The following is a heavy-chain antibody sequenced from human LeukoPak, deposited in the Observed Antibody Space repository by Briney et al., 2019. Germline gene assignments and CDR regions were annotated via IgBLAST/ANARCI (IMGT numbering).Heavy chain of an antibody. V-gene: IGHV3-74*01. Sequence: PGGSLRLSCAVSGFTFSSSWMHWVRHAPGKGLVWVSHIKTDGSTTAYADSVKGRFTISRDNAKNTLYLQMNSLRAEDTGVHYCARGNQQLPRSTPDYWGQGTLVTVSS. CDR2: IKTDGSTT. CDR3: ARGNQQLPRSTPDY. D-gene: IGHD2-2*01. J-gene: IGHJ4*02. CDR1: GFTFSSSW.